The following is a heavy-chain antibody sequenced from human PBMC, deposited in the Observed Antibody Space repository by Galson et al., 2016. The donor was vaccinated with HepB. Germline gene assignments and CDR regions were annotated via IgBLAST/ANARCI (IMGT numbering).Heavy chain of an antibody. V-gene: IGHV1-18*04. J-gene: IGHJ3*02. CDR1: GYTFSTYG. Sequence: CTASGYTFSTYGISWVRQAPGQGPEWMGWISAYNGNTNYAQKLQGSVTMTTDTSTSTAYMELRSLRSDDAAVYYCARDSPNYYDSSGYYYGRSAFDIWGQGTMVTVSS. CDR3: ARDSPNYYDSSGYYYGRSAFDI. D-gene: IGHD3-22*01. CDR2: ISAYNGNT.